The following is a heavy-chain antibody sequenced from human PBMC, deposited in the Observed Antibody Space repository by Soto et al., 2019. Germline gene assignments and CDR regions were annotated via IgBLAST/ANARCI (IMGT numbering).Heavy chain of an antibody. Sequence: QVQLQESGPGLVKPSQTLSLTCTVSGGSISSGGYYWSWIRQHPGKGLEWIGYIYYSGSTYYNPSLKSRVTISVDTSKNQFSLKLSSVTAADTAVYYCARDSGELVRGVITNHGESYYYYYMDVWGKGTTVTVSS. CDR3: ARDSGELVRGVITNHGESYYYYYMDV. J-gene: IGHJ6*03. V-gene: IGHV4-31*03. CDR2: IYYSGST. CDR1: GGSISSGGYY. D-gene: IGHD3-10*01.